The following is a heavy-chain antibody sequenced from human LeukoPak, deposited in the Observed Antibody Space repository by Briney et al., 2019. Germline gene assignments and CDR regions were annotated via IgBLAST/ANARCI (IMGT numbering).Heavy chain of an antibody. V-gene: IGHV4-4*07. CDR1: GGSIGTYY. Sequence: PSETLSLTRNVSGGSIGTYYWSWIRQPAGKRLEWIGRVSTTGSTKYNPSFKSRVTMSLDTSKNQFSLNLNSVTAADTAVYYCAREGDSWGQGTLVTVSS. CDR3: AREGDS. CDR2: VSTTGST. J-gene: IGHJ5*01.